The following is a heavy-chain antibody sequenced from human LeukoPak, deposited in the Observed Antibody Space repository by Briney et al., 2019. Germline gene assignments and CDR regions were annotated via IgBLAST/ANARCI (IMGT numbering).Heavy chain of an antibody. V-gene: IGHV3-66*01. Sequence: GGSLRLSCAASGFTVSSNYMSWVRQAPGKGLEWVSVIYSGGSTYYADSVKGRFTISRDNSKNTLYLQMNSLRAEDTAVYYCARGWGSYYPYYFDYWGQGTLVTVSS. D-gene: IGHD1-26*01. CDR2: IYSGGST. J-gene: IGHJ4*02. CDR3: ARGWGSYYPYYFDY. CDR1: GFTVSSNY.